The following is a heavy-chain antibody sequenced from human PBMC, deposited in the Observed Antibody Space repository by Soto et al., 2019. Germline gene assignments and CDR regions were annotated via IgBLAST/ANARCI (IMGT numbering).Heavy chain of an antibody. CDR2: TYYRSKWYI. CDR1: GDSVSSNRGA. Sequence: PSQTLSLTCAISGDSVSSNRGAWNWIRQSPSRGLEWLGRTYYRSKWYIDYAVSVKSRITINPDTSRNQFSLQLHSVTPEDTAVNYCARMNVAGRLDFYYYGMDVWGQGTTVTVSS. D-gene: IGHD6-6*01. V-gene: IGHV6-1*01. J-gene: IGHJ6*02. CDR3: ARMNVAGRLDFYYYGMDV.